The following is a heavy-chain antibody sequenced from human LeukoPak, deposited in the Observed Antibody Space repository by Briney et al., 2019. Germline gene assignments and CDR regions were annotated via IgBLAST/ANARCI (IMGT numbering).Heavy chain of an antibody. CDR3: ARGIAAAGDDAFDI. V-gene: IGHV4-4*07. CDR1: GGSISSHY. Sequence: SETLSLTCTDSGGSISSHYWSWIRQPAGKGLEWIGRIYTSGSTNYNPSLKSRVTMSVDTSKNQFSLKLSSVTAADTAVYYCARGIAAAGDDAFDIWGQGTMVTVSS. CDR2: IYTSGST. D-gene: IGHD6-13*01. J-gene: IGHJ3*02.